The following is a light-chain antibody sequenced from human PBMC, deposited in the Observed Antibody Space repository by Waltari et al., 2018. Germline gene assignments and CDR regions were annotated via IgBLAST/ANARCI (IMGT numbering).Light chain of an antibody. J-gene: IGKJ2*01. CDR1: QDISRS. CDR2: AAS. Sequence: DIQMTQSTYPLSASVGDRVTITCRASQDISRSLAWYQKKSEKAPKSLIYAASSLQSGIPARFSGSGSGTDFTLTISSLQPEDFGTYYCQQYKSCPYTFGQGTKLEI. CDR3: QQYKSCPYT. V-gene: IGKV1D-16*01.